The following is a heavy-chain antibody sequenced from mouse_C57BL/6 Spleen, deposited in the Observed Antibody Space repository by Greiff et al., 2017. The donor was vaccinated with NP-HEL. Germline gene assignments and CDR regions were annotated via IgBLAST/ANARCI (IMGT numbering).Heavy chain of an antibody. D-gene: IGHD2-4*01. Sequence: VQLQQSGPELVKPGASVKISCKASGYSFTDYNMNWVKQSHGKSLEWIGVINPNYGTTSYNQKFKGKATLTVDQSSSTAYMQLNSLTSEDSAVYYCARERAYYDYDDGAWFAYWGQGTLVTVSA. J-gene: IGHJ3*01. CDR1: GYSFTDYN. V-gene: IGHV1-39*01. CDR3: ARERAYYDYDDGAWFAY. CDR2: INPNYGTT.